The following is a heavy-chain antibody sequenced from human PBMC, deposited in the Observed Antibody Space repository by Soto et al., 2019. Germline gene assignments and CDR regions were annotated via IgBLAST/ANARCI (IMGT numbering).Heavy chain of an antibody. V-gene: IGHV1-69*12. CDR2: IIPIFGTA. CDR1: GGTFSSYA. D-gene: IGHD6-6*01. J-gene: IGHJ6*02. Sequence: QVQLVQSGAEVKKPGSAVKVSCKASGGTFSSYAISWVRQAPGQGIEWMGGIIPIFGTANYAQKFQGRVTITADESTSTAYMELSSLRSEDTAVYYCARDKLRPTYQLSSSSFYYYYGMDVWGQGTTVTVS. CDR3: ARDKLRPTYQLSSSSFYYYYGMDV.